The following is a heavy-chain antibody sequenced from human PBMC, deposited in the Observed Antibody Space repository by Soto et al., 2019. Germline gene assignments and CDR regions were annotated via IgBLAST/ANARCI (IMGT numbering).Heavy chain of an antibody. V-gene: IGHV3-74*01. CDR3: ARTNYHFDL. J-gene: IGHJ4*02. CDR1: GFTFSGYR. Sequence: GGSLRLSCAASGFTFSGYRMHWVRQAPGKGLVWVSRINSDGSSTDYADSVRGRFTISRDNAKNTLHLQMDSLRAEDTAVYYCARTNYHFDLWGQGTPVTVS. D-gene: IGHD3-10*01. CDR2: INSDGSST.